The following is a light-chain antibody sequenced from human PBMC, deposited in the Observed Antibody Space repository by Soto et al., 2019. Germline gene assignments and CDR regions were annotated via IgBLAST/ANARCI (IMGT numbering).Light chain of an antibody. J-gene: IGKJ5*01. V-gene: IGKV3-20*01. CDR2: GAS. Sequence: EIVLTQSPGTLSLSPGERATLSCRASQSVSSSYLAWYQQKPGQAPRPLIYGASSRATGIPDRFSGSGSGTDFTLTISRLEPEDFAVYYCQQYGSSPPITFGQGTHWRL. CDR1: QSVSSSY. CDR3: QQYGSSPPIT.